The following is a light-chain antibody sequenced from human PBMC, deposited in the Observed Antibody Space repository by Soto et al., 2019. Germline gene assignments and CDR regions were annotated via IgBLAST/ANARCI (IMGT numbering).Light chain of an antibody. V-gene: IGLV2-14*01. J-gene: IGLJ1*01. CDR2: DVS. CDR1: SSNVGAYNY. CDR3: SSYTACRTVYV. Sequence: QSVLTQPASVSGSPGQSITISCTGTSSNVGAYNYVSWYQQHPGKAPKLMIYDVSNRPSGVSHRFSGSKSGTTASLTTSGLQAEDEADYYCSSYTACRTVYVFGTGTKLTVL.